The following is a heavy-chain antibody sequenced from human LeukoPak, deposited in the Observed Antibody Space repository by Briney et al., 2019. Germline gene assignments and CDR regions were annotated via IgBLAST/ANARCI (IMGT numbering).Heavy chain of an antibody. CDR1: GGSISSYY. J-gene: IGHJ4*02. V-gene: IGHV4-59*01. D-gene: IGHD6-13*01. CDR3: ARVRSSSWYFDY. Sequence: SETLSLTCTVSGGSISSYYWSWIRQPPGKGLEWIGYIYYSGSTNYNPSLKSRVTISVDTSKNQFPLKLSSVTAADTAVYYCARVRSSSWYFDYWGQGTLVTVSS. CDR2: IYYSGST.